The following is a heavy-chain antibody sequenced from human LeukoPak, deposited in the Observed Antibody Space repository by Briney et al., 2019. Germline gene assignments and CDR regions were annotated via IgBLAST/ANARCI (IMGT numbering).Heavy chain of an antibody. Sequence: GESLKISCKGSGYSFTTYWIGWVRQVPGKGLEWMGIIYPGDSDTRYSPSFQGQVTISADKSISTAYLSLKASDTAMYYCARHDPSGMAVAGPDYWGQGTLVTVSS. CDR2: IYPGDSDT. V-gene: IGHV5-51*01. CDR1: GYSFTTYW. CDR3: ARHDPSGMAVAGPDY. D-gene: IGHD6-19*01. J-gene: IGHJ4*02.